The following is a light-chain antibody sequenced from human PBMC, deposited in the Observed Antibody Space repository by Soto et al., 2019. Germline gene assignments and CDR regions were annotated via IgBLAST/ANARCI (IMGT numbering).Light chain of an antibody. V-gene: IGLV2-8*01. CDR2: EVS. Sequence: QSVLTQPPSASGSPGQSVTISCTGTSSXVGGYNCVSWYQQHPGKAPKLMIYEVSKRPSGVPDRFSGSKSGNTASLTVSGLQAEDEADYYCSSYAGSNIPVVFGGGTKLTVL. CDR1: SSXVGGYNC. CDR3: SSYAGSNIPVV. J-gene: IGLJ2*01.